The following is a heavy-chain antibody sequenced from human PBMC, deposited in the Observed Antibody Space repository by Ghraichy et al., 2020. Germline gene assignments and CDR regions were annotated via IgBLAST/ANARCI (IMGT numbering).Heavy chain of an antibody. J-gene: IGHJ4*02. D-gene: IGHD2-15*01. CDR1: GFTFSNAW. Sequence: GESLNISCAASGFTFSNAWMSWVRQAPGKELEWVGRIKSKTDGGTTDYAAPVKGRFTISRDDSKNTLYLQMNSLKTEDTAVYYCTTEREDIGPRFDYWGQGTLVTVSS. CDR3: TTEREDIGPRFDY. V-gene: IGHV3-15*01. CDR2: IKSKTDGGTT.